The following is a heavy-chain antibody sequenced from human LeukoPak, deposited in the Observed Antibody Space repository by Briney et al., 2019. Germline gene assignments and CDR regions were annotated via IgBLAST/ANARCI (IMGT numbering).Heavy chain of an antibody. V-gene: IGHV3-23*01. D-gene: IGHD2-15*01. Sequence: PGGSLRLSCAASGFTFSTYAMSWVRQTPGKGLEWVSAISGSNPGTYHADSVKGRFTISRGNSKNTLHLQMDSLRAEDTAIYYCAKASLGHCSGAFCYHFDYWGQGTPVTVSS. CDR2: ISGSNPGT. CDR3: AKASLGHCSGAFCYHFDY. CDR1: GFTFSTYA. J-gene: IGHJ4*02.